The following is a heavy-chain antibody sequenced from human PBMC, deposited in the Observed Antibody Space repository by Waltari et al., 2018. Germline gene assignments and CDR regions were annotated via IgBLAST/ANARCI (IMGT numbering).Heavy chain of an antibody. Sequence: EVQLLQSGAEVKKPEESLRISCEGSGYSFTSHWISWVRQLPGNGLGRVGRIDPSDSFRNYGPSFEGHVTISVDQSLRTAYLQWDSLKASDTAIYYCVRHRTTYPLEIDYWGQGTLVTVSS. V-gene: IGHV5-10-1*01. CDR3: VRHRTTYPLEIDY. CDR1: GYSFTSHW. D-gene: IGHD2-2*01. J-gene: IGHJ4*02. CDR2: IDPSDSFR.